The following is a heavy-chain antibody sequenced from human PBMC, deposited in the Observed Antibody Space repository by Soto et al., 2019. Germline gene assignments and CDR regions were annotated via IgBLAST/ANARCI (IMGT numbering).Heavy chain of an antibody. CDR2: ISAYNGNT. CDR1: GYTFTSYG. J-gene: IGHJ4*02. D-gene: IGHD4-17*01. CDR3: ARDFDYTVTTPNFDY. Sequence: ASVKVSCKASGYTFTSYGISWVLQSPGQGLEWMGWISAYNGNTNYAQKLQGRVTMTTDTSTSTAYMELRSLRSDDTAVYYCARDFDYTVTTPNFDYWGQGTLVTVSS. V-gene: IGHV1-18*04.